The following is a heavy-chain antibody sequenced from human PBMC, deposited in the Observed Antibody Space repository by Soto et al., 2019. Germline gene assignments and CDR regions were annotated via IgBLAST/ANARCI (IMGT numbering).Heavy chain of an antibody. J-gene: IGHJ5*01. D-gene: IGHD7-27*01. CDR2: IYKSATT. CDR1: GDSISNLDYF. Sequence: SETLSLTCSVSGDSISNLDYFWAWIRQPPGQALEYIGYIYKSATTYYNPSFESRVAISVDTSKSQFSLNVTSVTAADTAVYFCARGRYCLTGRCFPNWFDSGGKGALVTASS. CDR3: ARGRYCLTGRCFPNWFDS. V-gene: IGHV4-30-4*01.